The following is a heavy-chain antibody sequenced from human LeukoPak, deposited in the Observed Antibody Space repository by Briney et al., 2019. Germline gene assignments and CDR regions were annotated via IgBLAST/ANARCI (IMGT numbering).Heavy chain of an antibody. V-gene: IGHV3-23*01. Sequence: GGSLRLSCAASGFTFSSYAMSWIRQAPGKGLDWVSAISGSGGSTYYADSVKGRFTISRDNSKNTLCLQMNSLRAEDTAVYYCAKGLRIVVVPAAFYYWGQGTLVTVSS. CDR1: GFTFSSYA. CDR2: ISGSGGST. CDR3: AKGLRIVVVPAAFYY. J-gene: IGHJ4*02. D-gene: IGHD2-2*01.